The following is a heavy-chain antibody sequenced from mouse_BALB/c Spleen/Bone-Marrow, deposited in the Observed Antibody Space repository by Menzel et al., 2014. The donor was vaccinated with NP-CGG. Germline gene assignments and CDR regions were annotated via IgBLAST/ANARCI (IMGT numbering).Heavy chain of an antibody. V-gene: IGHV1-4*01. J-gene: IGHJ1*01. D-gene: IGHD2-3*01. CDR1: GYTFTSYT. Sequence: LQESGAELARPGASVKMSCKASGYTFTSYTTHWIKQRPGQGLEWIGYIDPSSGYSNYNQKFKDKATLTADISSSTAYMQLSSLTSEDSAVYYCAPYDGYYNWYFDVWGAGTTVTVSS. CDR3: APYDGYYNWYFDV. CDR2: IDPSSGYS.